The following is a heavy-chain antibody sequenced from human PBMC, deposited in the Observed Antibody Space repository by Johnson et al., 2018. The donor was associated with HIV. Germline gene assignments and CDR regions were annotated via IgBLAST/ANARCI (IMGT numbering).Heavy chain of an antibody. CDR3: ARGSQSGYYFVRAFDI. CDR1: GFTFDDYA. J-gene: IGHJ3*02. V-gene: IGHV3-9*01. CDR2: ISWNSGSI. D-gene: IGHD3-22*01. Sequence: VQLVESGGGLVQPGRSLRLSCAACGFTFDDYAMHWVRQAPGKGLEWVSGISWNSGSIGYADSVKGRFTISRDNAKNSLYVQMNSLRAEDTAVYYCARGSQSGYYFVRAFDIWGQGTMVTVSS.